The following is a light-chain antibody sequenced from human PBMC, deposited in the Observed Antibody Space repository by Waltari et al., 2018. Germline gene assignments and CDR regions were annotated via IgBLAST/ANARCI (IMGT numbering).Light chain of an antibody. CDR1: SSNSGNTS. CDR2: TEN. CDR3: AAWDGSLSAWV. V-gene: IGLV1-47*01. J-gene: IGLJ3*02. Sequence: QSVLIQPPSASGTPGQRVTISCFGGSSNSGNTSVFWVPQFPGAAPQLLIYTENGRPSGVPDRFAGSKSGPSASLAISGIRSEDEADYYCAAWDGSLSAWVFGGGTKLTVL.